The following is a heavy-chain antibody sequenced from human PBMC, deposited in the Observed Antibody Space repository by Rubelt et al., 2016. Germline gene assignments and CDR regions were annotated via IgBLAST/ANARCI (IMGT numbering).Heavy chain of an antibody. CDR1: GFTFSSYA. V-gene: IGHV3-23*01. CDR3: AKGAGVAVETTFHCDY. Sequence: LEEGGGLVQPGGSLRLSCAASGFTFSSYAMSWVRQAPGKGLEWVSAISGSGGSTYYADSVKGRFTIYRDNSKNTVYLQMNSLRAEDTAVYYCAKGAGVAVETTFHCDYWGQGTLVTVSS. D-gene: IGHD2/OR15-2a*01. CDR2: ISGSGGST. J-gene: IGHJ4*02.